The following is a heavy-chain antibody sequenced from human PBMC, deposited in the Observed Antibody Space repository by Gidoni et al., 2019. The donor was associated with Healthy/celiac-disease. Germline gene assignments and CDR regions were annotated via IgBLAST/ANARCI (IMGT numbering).Heavy chain of an antibody. J-gene: IGHJ4*02. CDR2: IYYSGST. D-gene: IGHD6-19*01. Sequence: QVQLQESGPGLVKPSETLSLTCTVSGGSISSYYWSWIRQPPGKGLEWIGYIYYSGSTNYNPSLKSRVTISVDTSKNQFSLKLSSVTAADTAVYYCARQRFSYSSGWSDFDCWGQGTLVTVSS. V-gene: IGHV4-59*08. CDR3: ARQRFSYSSGWSDFDC. CDR1: GGSISSYY.